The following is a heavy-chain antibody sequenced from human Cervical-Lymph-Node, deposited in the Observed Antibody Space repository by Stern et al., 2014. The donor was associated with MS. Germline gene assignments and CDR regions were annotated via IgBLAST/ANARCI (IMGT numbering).Heavy chain of an antibody. V-gene: IGHV1-69*01. CDR2: IIPIFGTA. Sequence: VQLVESGAEVKKLGSSVKVSCKTSRDTFNNYGISWVRQAPGQGLEWMGGIIPIFGTANYAQNFQDNITISADESSSTVYMEVSSLRYEDTAVYYCARDADLGNTGYGMDVWGQGTTVTVSS. J-gene: IGHJ6*02. CDR1: RDTFNNYG. D-gene: IGHD1-1*01. CDR3: ARDADLGNTGYGMDV.